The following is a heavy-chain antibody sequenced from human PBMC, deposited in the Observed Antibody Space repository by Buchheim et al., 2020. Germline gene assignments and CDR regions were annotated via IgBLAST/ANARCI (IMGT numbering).Heavy chain of an antibody. V-gene: IGHV1-8*01. D-gene: IGHD3-22*01. CDR3: ARLGSQGGDSSGYYEPDPNWFDP. CDR2: MNPNSGNT. J-gene: IGHJ5*02. Sequence: QVQLVQSGAEVKKPGASVKVSCKASGYTFTSYDINWVRQATGQGLEWMGWMNPNSGNTGYAQKFQGRVTMTRNTSISTAYMELSSLRSEDTAVYYCARLGSQGGDSSGYYEPDPNWFDPWGQGTL. CDR1: GYTFTSYD.